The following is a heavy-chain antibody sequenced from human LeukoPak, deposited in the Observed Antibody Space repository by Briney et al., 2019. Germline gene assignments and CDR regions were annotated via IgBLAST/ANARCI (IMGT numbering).Heavy chain of an antibody. CDR1: GFTFSNYA. D-gene: IGHD6-13*01. J-gene: IGHJ6*02. Sequence: GGSLRLSCAASGFTFSNYAMHWVRQAPGKGLEWVSLISSGGTYEYYADSVKGRFTISRDNSKNTLYLQLNSLRAEDTAVYYCAKVDTSSSWYRPPYYYYYGMDVWGQGTTVTVSS. CDR3: AKVDTSSSWYRPPYYYYYGMDV. CDR2: ISSGGTYE. V-gene: IGHV3-30*01.